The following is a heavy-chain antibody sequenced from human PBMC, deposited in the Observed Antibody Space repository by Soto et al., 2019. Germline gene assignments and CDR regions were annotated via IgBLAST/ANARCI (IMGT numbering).Heavy chain of an antibody. V-gene: IGHV4-34*01. CDR2: INESGRT. J-gene: IGHJ6*02. D-gene: IGHD3-3*01. Sequence: QVQLQEWGAGLVKPSETLSLTCAVYGGSFSGHYWNWIRQPPGKGLEWIGEINESGRTNYNPSLKCRVTISVDTSKNQFSLKLASVTAADTAIYYCARGGGRSGSKDVWGLGTTVTVS. CDR3: ARGGGRSGSKDV. CDR1: GGSFSGHY.